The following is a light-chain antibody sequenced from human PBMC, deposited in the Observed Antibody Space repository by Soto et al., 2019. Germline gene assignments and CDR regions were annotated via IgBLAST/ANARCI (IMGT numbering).Light chain of an antibody. Sequence: IVMTQSPATLSVSPGERATLSCRASQSVATNLAWYQQKPGQAPRLLIHSASTRAAGVPARFSGSGSGTEFTLTISRLQSEDFAVYYCQHHNNWPSFGQGTNLEIK. CDR1: QSVATN. V-gene: IGKV3-15*01. CDR2: SAS. J-gene: IGKJ2*01. CDR3: QHHNNWPS.